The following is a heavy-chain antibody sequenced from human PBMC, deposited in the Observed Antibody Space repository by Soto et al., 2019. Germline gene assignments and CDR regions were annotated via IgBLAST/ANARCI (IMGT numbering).Heavy chain of an antibody. D-gene: IGHD3-3*01. Sequence: GGSLRLSCASSGFTFSSYDMHWVRQATGKGLEWVSAIGTAGDTYYPGSVKGRFTISRENAKNSLYLQMNSLRAGDTAVYYCARGQRRDDFWSGYYGRSVNKDVWGKGTTVTVSS. J-gene: IGHJ6*03. CDR1: GFTFSSYD. CDR2: IGTAGDT. CDR3: ARGQRRDDFWSGYYGRSVNKDV. V-gene: IGHV3-13*01.